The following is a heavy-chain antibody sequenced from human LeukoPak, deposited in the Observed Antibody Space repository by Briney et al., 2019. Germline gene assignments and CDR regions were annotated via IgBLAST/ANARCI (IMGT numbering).Heavy chain of an antibody. V-gene: IGHV4-39*01. CDR3: AKRAYGVGFEF. CDR1: GASISTPDYW. CDR2: IYSSGAT. D-gene: IGHD3-10*01. J-gene: IGHJ4*02. Sequence: SEPLSLTCTVSGASISTPDYWWGWIRQPPERGLEWIGTIYSSGATFYNPSLTSRVTLSKDTSKNQFSLKLNSVTAADTAVYYCAKRAYGVGFEFWGQGTLLTVSS.